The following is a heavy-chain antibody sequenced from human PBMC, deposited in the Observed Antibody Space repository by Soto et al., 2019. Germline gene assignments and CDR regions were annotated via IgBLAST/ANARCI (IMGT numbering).Heavy chain of an antibody. CDR3: AKEWRQPIPGGWFDP. J-gene: IGHJ5*02. CDR1: GFTFSSYA. V-gene: IGHV3-23*01. Sequence: GGSLRLSCAASGFTFSSYAMSWVRQAPGKGLEWVSTISNSGGSTYYADSVKGRFTISRDNSKNTLYRQMNSLRAEDTAVYYCAKEWRQPIPGGWFDPWGQGTLVTVS. CDR2: ISNSGGST. D-gene: IGHD2-2*02.